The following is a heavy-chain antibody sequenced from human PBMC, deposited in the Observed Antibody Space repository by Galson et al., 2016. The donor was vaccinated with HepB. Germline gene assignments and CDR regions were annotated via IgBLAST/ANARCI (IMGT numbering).Heavy chain of an antibody. V-gene: IGHV4-4*02. Sequence: SETLSLTCAVSNGSISSSKWWSWVRQPPGEGLEWIGEIYHNGSTNYNPSLKGRVTISLDRSKNHFSLKVSSVTAADTAVYFCARRSRITVFGVNIINYYIMDVWGQGTTVTVSS. J-gene: IGHJ6*02. D-gene: IGHD3-3*01. CDR1: NGSISSSKW. CDR3: ARRSRITVFGVNIINYYIMDV. CDR2: IYHNGST.